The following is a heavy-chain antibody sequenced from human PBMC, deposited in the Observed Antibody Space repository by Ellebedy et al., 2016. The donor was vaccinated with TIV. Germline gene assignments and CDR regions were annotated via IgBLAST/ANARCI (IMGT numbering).Heavy chain of an antibody. V-gene: IGHV3-9*01. CDR2: ISWSSGST. CDR3: ARRRYGATTIDN. CDR1: GFKFDDHA. J-gene: IGHJ4*02. D-gene: IGHD1-26*01. Sequence: SLKISCAASGFKFDDHAMDWVRQAPGKGLEWVSGISWSSGSTGYADCVEGRFSISRDNAKNSLYLHMYSLRPEDTALYFCARRRYGATTIDNWGQGTRVTVS.